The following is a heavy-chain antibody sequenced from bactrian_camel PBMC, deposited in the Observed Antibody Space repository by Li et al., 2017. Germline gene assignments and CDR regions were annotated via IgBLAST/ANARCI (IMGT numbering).Heavy chain of an antibody. CDR2: ITPDGKT. Sequence: HVQLVESGGGSVQAGETLRLSCIGTGFDFEDQSMAWYRQAPGNECEMDSEITPDGKTYYTNSVRGRFTISRDNAKNTVYLQMNSLKPEDTAKYYCAVQTRWPLQNCANEWKYWGQGTQVTVS. CDR1: GFDFEDQS. J-gene: IGHJ4*01. CDR3: AVQTRWPLQNCANEWKY. V-gene: IGHV3S53*01. D-gene: IGHD7*01.